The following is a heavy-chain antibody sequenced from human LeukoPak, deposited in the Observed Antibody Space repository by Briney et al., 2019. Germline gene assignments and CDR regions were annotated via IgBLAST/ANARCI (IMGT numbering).Heavy chain of an antibody. J-gene: IGHJ3*02. D-gene: IGHD6-19*01. Sequence: GASVKVSCKASGYTFTSYYMHWVRQAPGQGLEWMGKIIPIFGSANYAQKFQGRVTITADKSTSTAYMQLSSLRSDDTAVYYCARVVAVAGTVAFDIWGQGTMVTVSS. CDR1: GYTFTSYY. CDR3: ARVVAVAGTVAFDI. CDR2: IIPIFGSA. V-gene: IGHV1-69*06.